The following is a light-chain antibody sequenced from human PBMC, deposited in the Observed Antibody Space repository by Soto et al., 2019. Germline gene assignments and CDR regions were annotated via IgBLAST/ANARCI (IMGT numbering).Light chain of an antibody. V-gene: IGKV1-17*03. CDR3: LQHNAYPFT. Sequence: DIQMTQSPSAMSASVGDRVTITCRASQGISKYLAWFQQKPGQGPKRLIYGASNLQSGVPPRFSGSGSETEFTLTISNLQPEDIATYYCLQHNAYPFTFGQGTKLEIK. CDR2: GAS. CDR1: QGISKY. J-gene: IGKJ2*01.